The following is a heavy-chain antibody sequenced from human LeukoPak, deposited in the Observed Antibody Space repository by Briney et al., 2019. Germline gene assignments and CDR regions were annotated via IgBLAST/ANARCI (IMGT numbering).Heavy chain of an antibody. CDR3: ASYCSGGSCYPNRFDY. Sequence: ASVKVSCKASGYTFTGYYMHWVRQAPGRGLEWMGRINPNSGGTNYAQKFQGRVTMTRDTSISTAYMELSRLRSDDTAVYYCASYCSGGSCYPNRFDYWGQGTLVTVS. J-gene: IGHJ4*02. D-gene: IGHD2-15*01. CDR1: GYTFTGYY. V-gene: IGHV1-2*06. CDR2: INPNSGGT.